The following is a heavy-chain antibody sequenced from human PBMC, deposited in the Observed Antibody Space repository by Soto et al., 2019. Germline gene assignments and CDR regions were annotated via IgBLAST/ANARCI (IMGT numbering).Heavy chain of an antibody. D-gene: IGHD5-12*01. CDR3: AKASDPQIYSGYDRDGFYFDY. CDR2: ISGSGGST. Sequence: GGSLRVSCAASGFTFSSYAMSWGRQAPWKGLEWVSAISGSGGSTYYADSVKGRFTISRDNSKNTLYLQMNSLRAEDTAVYYCAKASDPQIYSGYDRDGFYFDYWGQGTLVTVSS. J-gene: IGHJ4*02. V-gene: IGHV3-23*01. CDR1: GFTFSSYA.